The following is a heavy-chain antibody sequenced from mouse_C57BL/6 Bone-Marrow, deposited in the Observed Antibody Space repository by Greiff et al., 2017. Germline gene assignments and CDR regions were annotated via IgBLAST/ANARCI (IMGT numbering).Heavy chain of an antibody. J-gene: IGHJ1*03. CDR3: AKPDWGRYFDV. CDR1: GFSLTSYG. Sequence: VQVVESGPGLVAPSQSLSITCTVSGFSLTSYGVSWVRQPPGTGLEWLGVIWGDGSTNYHSALISRLSISKDNSKSQVFLKLNSLQTEDTATYYCAKPDWGRYFDVWGTGTTVTVSS. D-gene: IGHD4-1*01. V-gene: IGHV2-3*01. CDR2: IWGDGST.